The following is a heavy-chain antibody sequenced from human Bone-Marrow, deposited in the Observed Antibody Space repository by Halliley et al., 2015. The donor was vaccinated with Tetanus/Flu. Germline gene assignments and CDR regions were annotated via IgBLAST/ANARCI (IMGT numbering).Heavy chain of an antibody. CDR2: ISGSGDTA. J-gene: IGHJ5*02. CDR1: GFTFSSHP. CDR3: ARDITIFGVAKVSRKFDP. D-gene: IGHD3-3*01. Sequence: EVQLVQSGGGLVQPGGSLRLACSGSGFTFSSHPMTWVRQAPGKGLEWVSMISGSGDTANYADSVKGRFIISRDNSQNTVYLEMDSLRADDTAMYYCARDITIFGVAKVSRKFDPWGQGTLVTVSS. V-gene: IGHV3-23*04.